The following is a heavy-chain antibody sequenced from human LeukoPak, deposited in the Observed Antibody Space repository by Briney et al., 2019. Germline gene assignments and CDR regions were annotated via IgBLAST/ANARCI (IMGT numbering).Heavy chain of an antibody. CDR1: GFTFSSYG. V-gene: IGHV3-30*03. D-gene: IGHD2-15*01. CDR3: AIGYCSGGSCPNHYGMDV. J-gene: IGHJ6*02. CDR2: ISYDGSNK. Sequence: GGSLRLSCAASGFTFSSYGMHWVRQAPGKGLEWVAVISYDGSNKYYADSVKGRFTISRDNSKNTLYLQMNSLRAEDTAVYYCAIGYCSGGSCPNHYGMDVWGQGTTVTVSS.